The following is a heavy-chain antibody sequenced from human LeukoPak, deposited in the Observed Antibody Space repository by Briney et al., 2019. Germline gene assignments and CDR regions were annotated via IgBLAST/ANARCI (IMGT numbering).Heavy chain of an antibody. CDR2: PYSDGNT. J-gene: IGHJ4*02. CDR1: GFTVITND. V-gene: IGHV3-53*01. Sequence: GGSLRLSCAASGFTVITNDMTWVRQAPGKGLEWVSVPYSDGNTKYADSVQGRFTISRDNSKNTLYLEMNSLSPDDTAVYYCARGVELLAANTLAYWGQGTLVTVSS. D-gene: IGHD1-7*01. CDR3: ARGVELLAANTLAY.